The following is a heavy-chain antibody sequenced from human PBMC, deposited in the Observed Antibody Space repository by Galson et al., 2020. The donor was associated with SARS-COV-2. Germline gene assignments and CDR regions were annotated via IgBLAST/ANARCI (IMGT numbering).Heavy chain of an antibody. CDR3: AKDEAALGAFDI. Sequence: QLGESLKISCAASGFTFSSYGMHWVRQAPGKGLEWVAFIRYDGSNKYYADSVKGRFTISRDNSKNTLYLQMNSLRAEDTAVYYCAKDEAALGAFDIWGQGTMVTVSS. V-gene: IGHV3-30*02. J-gene: IGHJ3*02. CDR2: IRYDGSNK. CDR1: GFTFSSYG.